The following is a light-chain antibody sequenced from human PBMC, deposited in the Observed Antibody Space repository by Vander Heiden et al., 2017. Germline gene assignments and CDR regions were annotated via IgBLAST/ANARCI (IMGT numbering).Light chain of an antibody. CDR2: GNS. CDR1: SSNIGAGYD. J-gene: IGLJ3*02. CDR3: QSYDSTLSGPV. Sequence: QSVLTQPPSLSGAPRHTVPISCTGSSSNIGAGYDDHWYQQLPGTAPKLLIYGNSNRPSGVPDRFSGSKSGTSASLAITGLQAEDEADYYCQSYDSTLSGPVFGGGTKLTVL. V-gene: IGLV1-40*01.